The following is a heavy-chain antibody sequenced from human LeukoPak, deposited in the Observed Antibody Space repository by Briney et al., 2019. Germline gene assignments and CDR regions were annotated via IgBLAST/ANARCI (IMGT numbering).Heavy chain of an antibody. J-gene: IGHJ4*02. CDR3: ARGKDIAAAGRYFDY. CDR1: GGSISSSSYY. Sequence: SETLSLTCTVSGGSISSSSYYWGWIRQPPGKGLEWIGSIYYSGSTNYNPSLKSRVTISVDTSKNQFSLKLSSVTAADTAVYYCARGKDIAAAGRYFDYWGQGTLVTVSS. CDR2: IYYSGST. D-gene: IGHD6-13*01. V-gene: IGHV4-39*07.